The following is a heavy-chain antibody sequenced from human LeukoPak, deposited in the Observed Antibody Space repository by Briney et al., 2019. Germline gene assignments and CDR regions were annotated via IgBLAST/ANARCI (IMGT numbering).Heavy chain of an antibody. CDR1: GFPFSSYW. V-gene: IGHV3-7*01. J-gene: IGHJ4*02. CDR2: IKQDGSKK. Sequence: PGGSLRLSCVASGFPFSSYWMTWVRQAPGKGLEWVANIKQDGSKKSYVDSVKGRFTISRDNAKNSLYLQMNSLRAEDTAVYYCARARGVSTGYRPIDYWGQGTLVTVSS. D-gene: IGHD3-22*01. CDR3: ARARGVSTGYRPIDY.